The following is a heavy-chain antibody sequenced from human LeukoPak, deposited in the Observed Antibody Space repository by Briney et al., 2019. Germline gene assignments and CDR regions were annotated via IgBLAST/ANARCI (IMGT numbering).Heavy chain of an antibody. CDR3: ARSSRSWSTFDN. CDR1: GGSISSSSSY. J-gene: IGHJ4*02. CDR2: IYYSGST. V-gene: IGHV4-39*01. D-gene: IGHD2-2*01. Sequence: SETLSLTCTVSGGSISSSSSYWGWIRQPPGKGLEWIGSIYYSGSTYYNPSLKSRITISVDTSKNQFSLKLSSVTAADTAVYYCARSSRSWSTFDNWGQGTLVTVSS.